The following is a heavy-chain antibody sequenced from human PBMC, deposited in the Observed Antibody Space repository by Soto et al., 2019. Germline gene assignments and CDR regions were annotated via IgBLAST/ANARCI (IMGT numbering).Heavy chain of an antibody. CDR1: GFTFSSYS. CDR3: AKGVSQYTPLALFDY. Sequence: GGSLRLSCAASGFTFSSYSMSWVRQAPGKGLEWVSTISGSDGRTYSTDSVKGRFTISRDNSRNTAYLQMNSLRVEDTAVYYCAKGVSQYTPLALFDYWGRGTLVTVSS. V-gene: IGHV3-23*01. D-gene: IGHD5-18*01. CDR2: ISGSDGRT. J-gene: IGHJ4*02.